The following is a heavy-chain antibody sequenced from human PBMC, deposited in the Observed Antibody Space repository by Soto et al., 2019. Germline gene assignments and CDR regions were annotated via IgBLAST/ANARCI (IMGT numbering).Heavy chain of an antibody. CDR3: AGTKRAFYFFDY. CDR2: IYYSGST. CDR1: GGSISDYY. J-gene: IGHJ4*02. Sequence: SETLSLTCPVSGGSISDYYWSWIRQPPGKGLEWIGYIYYSGSTVYNPSLKSRITISIDTSKNQFSLKLTSVTAADTAVYYCAGTKRAFYFFDYWGQGTLVTVSS. V-gene: IGHV4-59*08.